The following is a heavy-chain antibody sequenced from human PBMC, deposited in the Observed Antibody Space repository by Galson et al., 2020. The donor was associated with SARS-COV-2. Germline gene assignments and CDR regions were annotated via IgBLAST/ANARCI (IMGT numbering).Heavy chain of an antibody. CDR2: IKEDGREM. CDR1: GFSFSTYW. V-gene: IGHV3-7*01. J-gene: IGHJ4*02. Sequence: GGSLRLSCAASGFSFSTYWMTWVRQAPGKGLEWVAKIKEDGREMYYVDSVEGRFTISSDNAKNSLYLQMNSLRAEDTAVYYCARSSAALYDFWSGRPLDYWGQGTLVTVSS. D-gene: IGHD3-3*01. CDR3: ARSSAALYDFWSGRPLDY.